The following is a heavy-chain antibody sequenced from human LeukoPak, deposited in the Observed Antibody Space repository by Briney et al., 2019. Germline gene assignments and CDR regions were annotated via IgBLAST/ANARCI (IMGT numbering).Heavy chain of an antibody. CDR3: ARTMYYYDSSGYHPSTFDY. V-gene: IGHV4-39*01. D-gene: IGHD3-22*01. CDR2: NYYGGST. CDR1: GGSVSSRSYY. Sequence: SETLSLTCTVSGGSVSSRSYYWGWIRQPPGKGLEWIGSNYYGGSTHYSPSLKSRVTISVDTSKNQFSLKLSSVTAADTAVYYCARTMYYYDSSGYHPSTFDYWGQGTLVTVSS. J-gene: IGHJ4*02.